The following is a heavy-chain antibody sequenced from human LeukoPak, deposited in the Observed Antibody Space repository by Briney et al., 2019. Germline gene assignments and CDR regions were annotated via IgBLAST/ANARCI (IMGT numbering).Heavy chain of an antibody. V-gene: IGHV3-7*05. CDR3: AREGGYCSGGRCYFWFDP. CDR1: GFSFSSYW. CDR2: IKEDGSEK. Sequence: GGSLRLSCAASGFSFSSYWMSWVRQAPGKGLEWVANIKEDGSEKYYVDSVNGRFTISRDNAKNSLYLQMNSLRAADTAVYYCAREGGYCSGGRCYFWFDPWGQGTLVTVSS. D-gene: IGHD2-15*01. J-gene: IGHJ5*02.